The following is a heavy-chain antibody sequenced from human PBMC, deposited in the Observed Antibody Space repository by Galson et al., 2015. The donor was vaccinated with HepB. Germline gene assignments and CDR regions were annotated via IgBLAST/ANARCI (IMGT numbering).Heavy chain of an antibody. CDR2: INHGGST. V-gene: IGHV4-34*01. CDR1: GGPFSGYY. Sequence: ETLSLTCAVYGGPFSGYYWSWIRQPPGKGLEWIGEINHGGSTNYNPSLKSRVILSVDTSKNQFSLNLRSVTAADTAVYYCARDSGPRGGYNYGYHLRWGQGTLVTVSS. CDR3: ARDSGPRGGYNYGYHLR. D-gene: IGHD5-18*01. J-gene: IGHJ4*02.